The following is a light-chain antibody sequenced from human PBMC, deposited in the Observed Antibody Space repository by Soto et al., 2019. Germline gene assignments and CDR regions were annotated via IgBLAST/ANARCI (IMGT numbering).Light chain of an antibody. J-gene: IGLJ1*01. CDR2: RNN. CDR3: AAWDDSLSGYV. V-gene: IGLV1-47*01. Sequence: QSVLTQPPSASGTPGPRVTISCSGSISNIGSNYVYWYQQLPGTAPKLLIYRNNQRPSGVPDRFSGSKSGTSASLAISGLRSEDEADYYCAAWDDSLSGYVFGTGTQLTVL. CDR1: ISNIGSNY.